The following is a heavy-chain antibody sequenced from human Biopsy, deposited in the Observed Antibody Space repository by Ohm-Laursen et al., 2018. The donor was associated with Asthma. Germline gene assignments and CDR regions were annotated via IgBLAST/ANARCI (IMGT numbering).Heavy chain of an antibody. CDR3: ARDAPTGGYIDY. D-gene: IGHD7-27*01. V-gene: IGHV3-21*01. CDR2: ITSSSIYI. J-gene: IGHJ4*02. Sequence: SLRLSCPASGFTFSGYTMNWVRQAPGKGLEWVSSITSSSIYIFYADSVKGRFTISRDNPGNSLYLQMNSLRAEDTAVYYCARDAPTGGYIDYWGLGTLVTVSS. CDR1: GFTFSGYT.